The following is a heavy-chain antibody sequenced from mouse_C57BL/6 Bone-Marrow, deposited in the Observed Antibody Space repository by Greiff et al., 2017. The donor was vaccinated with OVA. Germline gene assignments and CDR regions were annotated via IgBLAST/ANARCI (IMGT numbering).Heavy chain of an antibody. J-gene: IGHJ2*01. V-gene: IGHV1-18*01. CDR3: ARRDYYGSSPSFDY. D-gene: IGHD1-1*01. Sequence: VQLKESGPELVKPGASVQIPCKASGYTFPDSNMDWVQQSPGKSLEWIGDINPNNGGTIYNQKFKGKATLTVDKSSSTAYMELRSLTSEDTAVYYCARRDYYGSSPSFDYWGQGTTLTVSS. CDR2: INPNNGGT. CDR1: GYTFPDSN.